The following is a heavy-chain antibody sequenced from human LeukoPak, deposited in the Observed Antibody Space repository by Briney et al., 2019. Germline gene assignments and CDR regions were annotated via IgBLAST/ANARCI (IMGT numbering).Heavy chain of an antibody. V-gene: IGHV4-61*02. J-gene: IGHJ5*02. D-gene: IGHD4-17*01. CDR1: GGSISSGSYC. CDR2: IYTSGST. CDR3: ARTYGDYVRWFDP. Sequence: SETLSLTCTVSGGSISSGSYCWSWIRQPAGKGLEWIGRIYTSGSTNYNPSLKSRVTISVDTSKNQFSLKLSSVTAADTAVYYCARTYGDYVRWFDPWGQGTLVSVSS.